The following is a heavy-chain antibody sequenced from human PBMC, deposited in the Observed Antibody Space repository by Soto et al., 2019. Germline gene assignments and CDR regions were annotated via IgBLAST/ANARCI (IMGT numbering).Heavy chain of an antibody. CDR3: AGGGYYFYMDV. D-gene: IGHD3-16*01. CDR1: GGSISISNW. J-gene: IGHJ6*03. Sequence: QVQLQESGPGLVKPSETLSLTCAVSGGSISISNWWSWVRQTPGKGLEWIGQIHHSGSTNYSPSLTSRVTISVDKSKHQFSLKMNSVTAADTAVYYCAGGGYYFYMDVWGKGTTVTVSS. CDR2: IHHSGST. V-gene: IGHV4-4*02.